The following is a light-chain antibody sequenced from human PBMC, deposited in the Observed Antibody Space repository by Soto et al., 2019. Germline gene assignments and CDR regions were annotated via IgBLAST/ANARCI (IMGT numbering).Light chain of an antibody. CDR3: QQYDNSPPLT. CDR2: GAS. J-gene: IGKJ4*01. Sequence: EIVMTQSPATLSVSPGERATLSCRASQSVSSYLAWYQQKPGQAPRLLIYGASSRAMGIPARFSGSGSGTQFTLTISSLQSEDFAVYYCQQYDNSPPLTFGGGTKVDIK. V-gene: IGKV3-15*01. CDR1: QSVSSY.